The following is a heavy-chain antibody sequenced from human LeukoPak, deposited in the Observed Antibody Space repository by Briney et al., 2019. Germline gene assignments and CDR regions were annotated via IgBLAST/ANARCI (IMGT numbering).Heavy chain of an antibody. Sequence: GESLKISCKGSGYSFNTYWIGWVRQMPGKGLEWMGIIYPGDSDTKYSPSFQGQVTISADKSISTAYLQWSSLKASDTAMYYCARPYCSSTSCPVEIGYWGQGTLVTVSS. V-gene: IGHV5-51*01. CDR3: ARPYCSSTSCPVEIGY. CDR1: GYSFNTYW. CDR2: IYPGDSDT. D-gene: IGHD2-2*01. J-gene: IGHJ4*02.